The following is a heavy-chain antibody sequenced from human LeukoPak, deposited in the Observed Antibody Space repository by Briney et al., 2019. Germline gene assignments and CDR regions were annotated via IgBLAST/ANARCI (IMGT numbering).Heavy chain of an antibody. J-gene: IGHJ4*02. CDR2: IYHSGST. V-gene: IGHV4-38-2*02. CDR1: GYSISSGYY. Sequence: PSETLSLTCTVSGYSISSGYYWGWIRQPPGKGLEWIGSIYHSGSTYYNPSLKSRVTISVDTSKNQFSLKLSSVTAADTAVYYCAREEGYCSGGSCSYFDYWGQGTLVTVSS. D-gene: IGHD2-15*01. CDR3: AREEGYCSGGSCSYFDY.